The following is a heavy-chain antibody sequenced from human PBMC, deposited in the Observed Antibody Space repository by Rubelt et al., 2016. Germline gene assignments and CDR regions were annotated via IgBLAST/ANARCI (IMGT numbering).Heavy chain of an antibody. CDR3: ARHDLSGWYYLDY. Sequence: QVQLQESGPGLVKPSETLSLTCTVSGGSINNYYWSWIRQPPGKGLEWIGYIFYSGSTNYNPSLKSRVAISVDTSKTQFSLKLSSVTAADTAVYYCARHDLSGWYYLDYWGQGTLVTVSS. J-gene: IGHJ4*02. V-gene: IGHV4-59*01. D-gene: IGHD6-19*01. CDR2: IFYSGST. CDR1: GGSINNYY.